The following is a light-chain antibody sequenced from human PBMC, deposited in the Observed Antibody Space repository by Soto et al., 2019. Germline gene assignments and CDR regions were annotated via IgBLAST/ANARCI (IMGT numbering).Light chain of an antibody. J-gene: IGKJ1*01. CDR3: QQRSNWPPWT. CDR2: DTS. CDR1: QSLTNSF. Sequence: EFVLTQSPGTLSLSPGERATLSCRASQSLTNSFIAWYQQRPGQAPRLLIYDTSSRASGIPDRFSGSGSGTDFTLTISRLETEDFAVYYCQQRSNWPPWTFGQGTKVDI. V-gene: IGKV3D-20*02.